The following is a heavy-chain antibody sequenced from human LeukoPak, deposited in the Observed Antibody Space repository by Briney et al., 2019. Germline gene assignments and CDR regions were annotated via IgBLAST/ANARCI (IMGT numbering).Heavy chain of an antibody. J-gene: IGHJ4*02. V-gene: IGHV3-23*01. Sequence: GGSLRPSCAASGFTFSSYAMSWVRQVPGKGLEGVSVISGSGGSTYYADSVKGRFTISRDNPRNTLYLQMNSLRAEDTAVYFCAKRGVVIRVILVGFHKEAYYFDSWGQGALVTVSS. CDR1: GFTFSSYA. CDR3: AKRGVVIRVILVGFHKEAYYFDS. CDR2: ISGSGGST. D-gene: IGHD3-22*01.